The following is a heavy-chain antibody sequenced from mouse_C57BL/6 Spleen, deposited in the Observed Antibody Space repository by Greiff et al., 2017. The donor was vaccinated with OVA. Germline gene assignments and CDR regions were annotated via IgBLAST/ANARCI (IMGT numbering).Heavy chain of an antibody. J-gene: IGHJ1*03. CDR1: GYTFTTYP. D-gene: IGHD1-1*01. CDR2: FHPYNDDT. Sequence: VQVVESGAELVKPGASVKMSCKASGYTFTTYPIEWMKQNHGKSLEWIGNFHPYNDDTKYNEKFKGKATLTVEKSSSTVYLELSRLTSDDSAVYYCARSYYGSSHWYFDVWGTGTTVTVSS. V-gene: IGHV1-47*01. CDR3: ARSYYGSSHWYFDV.